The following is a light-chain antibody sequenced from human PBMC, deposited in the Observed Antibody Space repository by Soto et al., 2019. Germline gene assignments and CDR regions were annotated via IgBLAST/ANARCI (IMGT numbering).Light chain of an antibody. CDR2: DDS. Sequence: SYELTQPPSVSVAPGQTARITCGGNNIGSNTVHWYQQRPGQAPVLVVYDDSDRPSGIPERFSGSNSGNTATLTISMVAAGDEADYYCQVWDSDSDHVVFGGGTKLTVL. CDR1: NIGSNT. J-gene: IGLJ2*01. V-gene: IGLV3-21*02. CDR3: QVWDSDSDHVV.